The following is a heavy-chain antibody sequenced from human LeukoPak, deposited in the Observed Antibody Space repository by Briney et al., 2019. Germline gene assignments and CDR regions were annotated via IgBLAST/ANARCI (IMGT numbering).Heavy chain of an antibody. CDR2: IIPIFGTA. CDR3: ASGDYYDSSGYYPPDYY. CDR1: GGTFISYA. V-gene: IGHV1-69*05. D-gene: IGHD3-22*01. J-gene: IGHJ4*02. Sequence: SVKVSCKASGGTFISYAISWVRQAPGQGLEWMGRIIPIFGTANYAQKFQGRVTITTDESTSTAYMELSSLRSEDTAVYYCASGDYYDSSGYYPPDYYWGQGTLVTVSS.